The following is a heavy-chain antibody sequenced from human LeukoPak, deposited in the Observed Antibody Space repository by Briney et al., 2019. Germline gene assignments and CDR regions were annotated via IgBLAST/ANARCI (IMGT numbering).Heavy chain of an antibody. CDR2: IWYDGSNK. CDR3: ARERRGYSYGPLDY. J-gene: IGHJ4*02. V-gene: IGHV3-33*01. CDR1: GFMFSEYG. Sequence: GGSLRLSCAASGFMFSEYGMHWVRQAPGKGLEWVAVIWYDGSNKYYADSVKGRFTISRDNSKNTLYLQMNSLRAEDTAVYYCARERRGYSYGPLDYWGQGTLVTVSS. D-gene: IGHD5-18*01.